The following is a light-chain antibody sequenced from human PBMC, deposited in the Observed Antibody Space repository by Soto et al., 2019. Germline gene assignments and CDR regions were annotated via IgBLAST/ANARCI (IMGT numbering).Light chain of an antibody. CDR1: SSSAGSVYN. CDR2: DNT. CDR3: QSYDNSLSVYV. J-gene: IGLJ1*01. V-gene: IGLV1-40*01. Sequence: QSVLTQPPSVSGAPGQRVTISCTGSSSSAGSVYNVHWYQQRPGTAPKLLIYDNTDRPSGVPDRFSGSKSGTSASLAITGLQAEDEADYYCQSYDNSLSVYVFGTGTKVTVL.